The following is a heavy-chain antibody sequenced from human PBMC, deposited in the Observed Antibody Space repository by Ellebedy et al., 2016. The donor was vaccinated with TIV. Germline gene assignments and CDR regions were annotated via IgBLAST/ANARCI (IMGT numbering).Heavy chain of an antibody. CDR1: GGSFSGYY. CDR2: INHSGST. J-gene: IGHJ6*02. V-gene: IGHV4-34*01. CDR3: ARLLGYYYGMDV. D-gene: IGHD2/OR15-2a*01. Sequence: SETLSLXXAVYGGSFSGYYWSWIRQPPGKGLEWIGEINHSGSTNYNPSLKSRVTISVDTSKNQFSLKLSSVTAADTAVYYCARLLGYYYGMDVWGQGTAVTVSS.